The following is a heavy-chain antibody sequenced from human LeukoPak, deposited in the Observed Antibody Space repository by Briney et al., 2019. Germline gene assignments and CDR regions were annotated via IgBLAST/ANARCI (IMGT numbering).Heavy chain of an antibody. V-gene: IGHV3-23*01. Sequence: GGSLRLSCAASGLTFSSYAMSWVRQAPGKGLEWVSAISGSGGSTYYADSVKGRFTISRDNSKNMLYLQMNSLRAEDTAVYYCAKGPPGDYSALYYYYGMDVWGQGTTVTVSS. CDR1: GLTFSSYA. CDR2: ISGSGGST. J-gene: IGHJ6*02. CDR3: AKGPPGDYSALYYYYGMDV. D-gene: IGHD4-17*01.